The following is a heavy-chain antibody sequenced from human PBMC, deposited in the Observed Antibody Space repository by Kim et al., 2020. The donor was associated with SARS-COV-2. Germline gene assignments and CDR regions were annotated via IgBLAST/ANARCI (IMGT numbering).Heavy chain of an antibody. Sequence: KYYGASGKGRFTISRDTAKNSLYLQKNSRRAEDTAVYYCARSPLTAIFDYWGQGTLVTVSS. V-gene: IGHV3-11*01. J-gene: IGHJ4*02. CDR3: ARSPLTAIFDY. CDR2: K. D-gene: IGHD2-21*02.